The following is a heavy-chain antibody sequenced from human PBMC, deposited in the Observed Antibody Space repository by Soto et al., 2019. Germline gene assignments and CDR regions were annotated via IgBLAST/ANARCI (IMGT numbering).Heavy chain of an antibody. V-gene: IGHV4-39*01. D-gene: IGHD3-10*01. J-gene: IGHJ5*02. Sequence: PSETLSLTCTVSGGSISSSSYYWGWIRQPPGKGLEWIGSIYYSGSTYYNPSLKSRVTISVDTSKNQFSLKLSSVTAADTAVYYCARQQITMVRGVINWFDPWGQGTLVTVSS. CDR1: GGSISSSSYY. CDR2: IYYSGST. CDR3: ARQQITMVRGVINWFDP.